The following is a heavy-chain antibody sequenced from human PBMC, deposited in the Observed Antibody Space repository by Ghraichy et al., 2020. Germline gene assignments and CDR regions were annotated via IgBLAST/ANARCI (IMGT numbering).Heavy chain of an antibody. CDR3: ASRDGVVIRDWFDP. Sequence: SVKVSCKASGGTFSSYAISWVRQAPGQGLEWMGGIIPIFGTANYAQKFQGRVTITADESTSTAYMELSSLRSEDTAVYYCASRDGVVIRDWFDPWGQGTLVTVSS. J-gene: IGHJ5*02. CDR1: GGTFSSYA. D-gene: IGHD3-3*01. V-gene: IGHV1-69*13. CDR2: IIPIFGTA.